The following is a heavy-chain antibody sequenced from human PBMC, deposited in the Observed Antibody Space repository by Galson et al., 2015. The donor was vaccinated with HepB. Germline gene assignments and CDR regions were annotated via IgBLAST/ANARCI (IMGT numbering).Heavy chain of an antibody. Sequence: SLRLSCAASGFTVSSNYMSWVRQAPGKGLEWVSVIYSGGSTYYADSVKGRFTISRDNSKNTLYLQMNSLRAEDTAVYYCASAVKEMATAVMAFDIWGQGTMVTVSS. CDR2: IYSGGST. CDR1: GFTVSSNY. CDR3: ASAVKEMATAVMAFDI. J-gene: IGHJ3*02. D-gene: IGHD5-24*01. V-gene: IGHV3-53*01.